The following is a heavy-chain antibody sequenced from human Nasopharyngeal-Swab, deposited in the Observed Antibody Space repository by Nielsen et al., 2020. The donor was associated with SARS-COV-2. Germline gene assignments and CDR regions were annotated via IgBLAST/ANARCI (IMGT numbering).Heavy chain of an antibody. CDR3: AKVSTATGTDWFDP. Sequence: GGSLRLSCAASGFTFSSYAMTWVRQAPGKGLEWVSGISGSGGSTYYADSVQGRFTISRDNSKNTLYLQMNSLRAEDTAVYYCAKVSTATGTDWFDPWGQGTLVTVSS. CDR1: GFTFSSYA. D-gene: IGHD6-13*01. V-gene: IGHV3-23*01. J-gene: IGHJ5*02. CDR2: ISGSGGST.